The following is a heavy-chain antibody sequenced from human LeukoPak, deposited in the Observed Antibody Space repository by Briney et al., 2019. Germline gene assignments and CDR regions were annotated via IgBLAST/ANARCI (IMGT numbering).Heavy chain of an antibody. D-gene: IGHD3-9*01. Sequence: GGSLRLSCAASGFTFSSYWMHWVRQAPGKGLEWVSGINWNSGSMGYADSVKGRFTISRDNAKNSLYLQMNSLRAEDTALYYCAKDLAEDILTGFYLDAFDIWGQGTMVTVSS. J-gene: IGHJ3*02. CDR1: GFTFSSYW. CDR2: INWNSGSM. CDR3: AKDLAEDILTGFYLDAFDI. V-gene: IGHV3-9*01.